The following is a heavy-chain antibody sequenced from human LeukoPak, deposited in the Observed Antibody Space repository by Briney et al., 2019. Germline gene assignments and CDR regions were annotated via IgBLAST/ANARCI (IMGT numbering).Heavy chain of an antibody. Sequence: PGGSLRLSCAASGFTFSSYTMNWVRKAPGKGLEWVSVIYSGGSTYYADSVKGRFAISRDHSKNTLYLQMNSLRAEDTAVYYCARVSASRAAAATYYFDYWGQGTLVTVSS. CDR2: IYSGGST. CDR3: ARVSASRAAAATYYFDY. CDR1: GFTFSSYT. V-gene: IGHV3-53*01. J-gene: IGHJ4*02. D-gene: IGHD6-13*01.